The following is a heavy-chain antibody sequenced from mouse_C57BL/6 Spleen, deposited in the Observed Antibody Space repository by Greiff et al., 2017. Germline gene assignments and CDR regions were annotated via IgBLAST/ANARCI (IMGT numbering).Heavy chain of an antibody. CDR2: IDPSDSYT. D-gene: IGHD1-1*01. Sequence: QVQLKQPGAELVKPGASVKLSCKASGYTFTSYWMQWVKQRPGQGLEWIGEIDPSDSYTNYNQKFKGKATLTVDTSSSTAYMQLSGLTSEDSAVYYCARWSYYYGSSRYYFDYWGQGTTLTVSS. V-gene: IGHV1-50*01. CDR1: GYTFTSYW. CDR3: ARWSYYYGSSRYYFDY. J-gene: IGHJ2*01.